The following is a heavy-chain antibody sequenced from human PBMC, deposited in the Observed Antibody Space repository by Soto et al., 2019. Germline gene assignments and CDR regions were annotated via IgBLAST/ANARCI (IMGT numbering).Heavy chain of an antibody. D-gene: IGHD6-19*01. CDR3: ASRRYSSGWNDAFDI. CDR1: GGSFSGYY. CDR2: INHSGST. J-gene: IGHJ3*02. V-gene: IGHV4-34*01. Sequence: QVQLQQWGAGLLKPSETLSLTCAVYGGSFSGYYWSWIRQPPGKGLEWIGEINHSGSTNYNPSLKSRVTISVDTSKNQFSLKRSSVTAADTAVYYCASRRYSSGWNDAFDIWGQGTMVTVSS.